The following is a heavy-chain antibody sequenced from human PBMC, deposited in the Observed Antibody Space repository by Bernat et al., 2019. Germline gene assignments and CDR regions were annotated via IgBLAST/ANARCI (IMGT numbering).Heavy chain of an antibody. Sequence: QLQLQESGPGLVKPSETLSLTCTVSGGSISSSSYYWGWIRQPPGKGLELIGSIYYSGSTYYNPSLKSRVTISVDTSKNQFSLKLSSVTAADTAVYYCARVPATARIFDYWGQGTLVTVSS. D-gene: IGHD2-2*01. CDR1: GGSISSSSYY. J-gene: IGHJ4*02. CDR3: ARVPATARIFDY. CDR2: IYYSGST. V-gene: IGHV4-39*01.